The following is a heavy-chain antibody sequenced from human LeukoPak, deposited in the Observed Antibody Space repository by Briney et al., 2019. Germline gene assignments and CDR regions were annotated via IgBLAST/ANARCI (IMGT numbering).Heavy chain of an antibody. Sequence: GESLKISCKGSGYSFTNYWISWVRQMPGKGLEWMGIIYPGDSDTRYSPSFQGQVTISADNSISTAYLQWSSLKASDTAMYYCARGGGYNYGTFDYWGQGPLVTVSS. D-gene: IGHD5-18*01. CDR1: GYSFTNYW. CDR3: ARGGGYNYGTFDY. V-gene: IGHV5-51*01. CDR2: IYPGDSDT. J-gene: IGHJ4*02.